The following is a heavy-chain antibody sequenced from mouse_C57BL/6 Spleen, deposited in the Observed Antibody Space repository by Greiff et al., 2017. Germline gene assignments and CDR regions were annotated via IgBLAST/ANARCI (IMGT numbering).Heavy chain of an antibody. CDR3: AREFITTVVAPFDY. J-gene: IGHJ2*01. V-gene: IGHV1-22*01. CDR2: INPNNGGT. Sequence: EVQLQESGPELVKPGASVKMSCKASGYTFTDYNMHWVKQSHGKSLEWIGYINPNNGGTSYNQKFKGKATLTVNKSSSTAYMGLRSLTSEDSAVYYCAREFITTVVAPFDYWGQGTTLTVSS. CDR1: GYTFTDYN. D-gene: IGHD1-1*01.